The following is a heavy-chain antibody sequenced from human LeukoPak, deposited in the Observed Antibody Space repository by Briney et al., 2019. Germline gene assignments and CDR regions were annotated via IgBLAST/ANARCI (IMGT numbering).Heavy chain of an antibody. V-gene: IGHV3-33*01. J-gene: IGHJ4*02. Sequence: GGSLRLSCAASGFTFSSYGMHWVRQAPGEGLEWVAVIWYDGSNKYYADSVKGRFTISRDNSKNTLYLQMNSLRAEDTAVYYCARDSLYYYDSSGFDYWGQGTLVTVSS. CDR1: GFTFSSYG. CDR2: IWYDGSNK. D-gene: IGHD3-22*01. CDR3: ARDSLYYYDSSGFDY.